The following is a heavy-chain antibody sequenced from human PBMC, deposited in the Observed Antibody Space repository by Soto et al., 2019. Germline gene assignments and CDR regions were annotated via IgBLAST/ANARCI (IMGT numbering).Heavy chain of an antibody. CDR1: GGSISSYY. V-gene: IGHV4-4*07. J-gene: IGHJ6*02. Sequence: PSETLSLSCTVSGGSISSYYWSWIRQPAGKGLEWIGRIYTSGSTNYNPSLKSRVTMSVDTSKNQFSLKLSSVTAADTAVYYCARAPPEYCSGGSCYSGSPRGMDXWGQGTTVTVS. CDR2: IYTSGST. CDR3: ARAPPEYCSGGSCYSGSPRGMDX. D-gene: IGHD2-15*01.